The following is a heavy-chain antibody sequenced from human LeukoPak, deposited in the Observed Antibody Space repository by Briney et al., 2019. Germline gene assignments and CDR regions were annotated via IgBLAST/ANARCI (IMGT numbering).Heavy chain of an antibody. Sequence: SVTVSCTASGGTFSGYAISWVRQAPGQGLEWMGGIIPIFGTANYAQKFQGRVTITADGSTSTAYMELSSLRSEDTAVYYCARDGQDDCSSTSCYSIIDYWGQGTLVTVSS. D-gene: IGHD2-2*01. J-gene: IGHJ4*02. CDR1: GGTFSGYA. CDR3: ARDGQDDCSSTSCYSIIDY. V-gene: IGHV1-69*19. CDR2: IIPIFGTA.